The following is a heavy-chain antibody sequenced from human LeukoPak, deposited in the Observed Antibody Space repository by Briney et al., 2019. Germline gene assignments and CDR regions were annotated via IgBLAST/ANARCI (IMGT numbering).Heavy chain of an antibody. Sequence: GGSLRLSCAASGFTFSSYAMSWVRQAPGKGLEWVSAISGSGGSTYYADSVKGRFTISRDNSKNTLYLQMNSLRAEDTAVYYCAKGIRVTIFSEYYFDYWGQGTLVTVSS. D-gene: IGHD3-3*01. CDR1: GFTFSSYA. CDR2: ISGSGGST. J-gene: IGHJ4*02. V-gene: IGHV3-23*01. CDR3: AKGIRVTIFSEYYFDY.